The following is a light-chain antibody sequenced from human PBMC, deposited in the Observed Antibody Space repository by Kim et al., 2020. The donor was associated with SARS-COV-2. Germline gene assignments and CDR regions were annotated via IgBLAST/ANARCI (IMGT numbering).Light chain of an antibody. V-gene: IGLV1-47*01. CDR1: SSNTGSNY. Sequence: ELTQPPSASGTPGQRVTISCSGSSSNTGSNYVYWYQQLPGTAPKLLIYRNNQRPSGVPDRFSGSKSGTSASLAISGLRSEDEADYYCAAWDDSLSGWVFGGGTQVTVL. CDR2: RNN. J-gene: IGLJ7*01. CDR3: AAWDDSLSGWV.